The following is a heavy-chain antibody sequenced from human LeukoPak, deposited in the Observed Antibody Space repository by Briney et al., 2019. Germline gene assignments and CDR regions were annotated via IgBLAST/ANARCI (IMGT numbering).Heavy chain of an antibody. Sequence: SETLSLTCAVYGGSFSGYYWSWIRQPPGKGLEWIGEINHSRSTNYNPSLKSRVTISVDTSKNQFSLKLSSVTATDTAVYYCARVHVTMIVYDAFDIWGQRTTVTVSS. CDR3: ARVHVTMIVYDAFDI. V-gene: IGHV4-34*01. D-gene: IGHD3-22*01. J-gene: IGHJ3*02. CDR1: GGSFSGYY. CDR2: INHSRST.